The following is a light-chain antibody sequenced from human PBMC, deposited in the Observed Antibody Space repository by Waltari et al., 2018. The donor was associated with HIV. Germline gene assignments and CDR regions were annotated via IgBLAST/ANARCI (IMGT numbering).Light chain of an antibody. CDR2: KNN. CDR1: GPSIGTIY. Sequence: QSALTQPPSASGTPAQRVSISCSGSGPSIGTIYVYWYQQLPGTTPKLLIYKNNQRPSGVPDRFSGSKSGTSASLAISGLRSEDEADYYCASWDDSRGGLWVFGGGTTLTVL. CDR3: ASWDDSRGGLWV. V-gene: IGLV1-47*01. J-gene: IGLJ3*02.